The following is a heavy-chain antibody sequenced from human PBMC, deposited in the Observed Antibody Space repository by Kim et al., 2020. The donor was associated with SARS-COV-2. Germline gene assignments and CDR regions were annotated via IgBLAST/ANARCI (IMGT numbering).Heavy chain of an antibody. J-gene: IGHJ3*02. Sequence: GSTNYNPSLKSRVTMSVDTSKNQFSLKLSSVTAADTAVYYCARDQGAFDIWGQGTMVTVSS. V-gene: IGHV4-4*07. CDR2: GST. CDR3: ARDQGAFDI.